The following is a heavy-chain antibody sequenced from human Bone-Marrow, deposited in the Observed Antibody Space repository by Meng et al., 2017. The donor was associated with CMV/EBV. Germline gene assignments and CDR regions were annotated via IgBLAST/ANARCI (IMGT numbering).Heavy chain of an antibody. CDR1: GYTFTGYY. D-gene: IGHD2-2*01. V-gene: IGHV1-2*02. CDR2: INPNSGGT. Sequence: ASVKVSCKASGYTFTGYYMHWVRQAPGQGLEWMGWINPNSGGTNYAQKFQGRVTMTRDTSISTAYMELSRLRSDDTAVYYCARDSLPFESSIHDYWGQGTLVTVSS. CDR3: ARDSLPFESSIHDY. J-gene: IGHJ4*02.